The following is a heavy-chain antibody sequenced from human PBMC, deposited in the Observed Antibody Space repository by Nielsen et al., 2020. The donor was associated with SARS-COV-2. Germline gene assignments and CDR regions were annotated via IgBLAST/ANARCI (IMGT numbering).Heavy chain of an antibody. Sequence: SETLSLTCTVSGGSISSGDYYWSWIRQPPGKGLEWIGYIYYSGSTYYNPSLKSRVTISVDTSKNQFSLKLSSVTAADTAVYYCARTGIAAAGGASGHFDYWGQGTLVTVSS. CDR3: ARTGIAAAGGASGHFDY. V-gene: IGHV4-30-4*01. CDR1: GGSISSGDYY. J-gene: IGHJ4*02. CDR2: IYYSGST. D-gene: IGHD6-13*01.